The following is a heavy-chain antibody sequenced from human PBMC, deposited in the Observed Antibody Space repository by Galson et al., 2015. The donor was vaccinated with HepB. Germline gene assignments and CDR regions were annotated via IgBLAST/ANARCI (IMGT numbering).Heavy chain of an antibody. CDR2: INPNTGGT. V-gene: IGHV1-2*02. CDR1: GYTFTAYY. J-gene: IGHJ4*02. CDR3: ARDKEADY. Sequence: SVKVSCKASGYTFTAYYLHWVRQAPGQGLEWMGWINPNTGGTDYAQKFQGRVTMTRDTSISTAYMELSRLRSDDTAVYYCARDKEADYWGQGTLVTVSS.